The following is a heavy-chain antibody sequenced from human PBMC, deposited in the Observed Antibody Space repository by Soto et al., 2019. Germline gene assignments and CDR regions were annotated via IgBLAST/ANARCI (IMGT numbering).Heavy chain of an antibody. CDR1: GYTFTSYG. Sequence: GASVKVSCKASGYTFTSYGISWVLQAPGQGLEWMGWISAYNGNTNYAQKLQGRVTMTTDTSTSTAYMELRSLRSDDTAVYYCAREWQQRAPVAFDIWGQGTMVTVSS. D-gene: IGHD6-13*01. CDR3: AREWQQRAPVAFDI. J-gene: IGHJ3*02. V-gene: IGHV1-18*01. CDR2: ISAYNGNT.